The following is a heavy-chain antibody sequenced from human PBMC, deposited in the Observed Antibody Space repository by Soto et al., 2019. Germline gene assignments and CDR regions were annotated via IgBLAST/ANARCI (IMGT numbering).Heavy chain of an antibody. D-gene: IGHD1-26*01. CDR3: AGEVGGTGFHL. CDR1: GGTFKNYG. CDR2: IIPMYGIA. Sequence: QVQLVQSGGEVKKPGSSVRVSCRTSGGTFKNYGFSWVRQAPGHGREWMGGIIPMYGIANYGQSFQGRLTITADESTNSAYMDLSSLKSEDTAVYYCAGEVGGTGFHLWGQGTQVTVSS. J-gene: IGHJ5*02. V-gene: IGHV1-69*12.